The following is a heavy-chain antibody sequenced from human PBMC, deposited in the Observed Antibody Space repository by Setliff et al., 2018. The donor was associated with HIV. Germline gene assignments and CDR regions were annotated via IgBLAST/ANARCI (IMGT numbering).Heavy chain of an antibody. CDR1: NGSISTYY. V-gene: IGHV4-59*01. CDR3: ARKHLINVFDA. Sequence: SETLSLTCTVSNGSISTYYWSWIRQTPGKGLEWIGYIYYNGRPNYNPSLKSRVTMSVDTSKNQFSLKLTSVIAADTAVYYCARKHLINVFDAWGQGALVTVSS. J-gene: IGHJ4*02. D-gene: IGHD3-16*01. CDR2: IYYNGRP.